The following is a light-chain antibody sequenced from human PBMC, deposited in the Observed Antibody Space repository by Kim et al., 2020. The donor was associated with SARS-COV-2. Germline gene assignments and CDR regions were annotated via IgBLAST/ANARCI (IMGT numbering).Light chain of an antibody. CDR1: QSMSSH. CDR2: AAS. CDR3: QQSYITPFT. J-gene: IGKJ3*01. Sequence: SVADRVTITCRTTQSMSSHLNWYQQKPARAPKLLISAASTLQGGVPSRFSGSGSETDFTLTISSLQPEDFATYFCQQSYITPFTFGPGTKVDIK. V-gene: IGKV1-39*01.